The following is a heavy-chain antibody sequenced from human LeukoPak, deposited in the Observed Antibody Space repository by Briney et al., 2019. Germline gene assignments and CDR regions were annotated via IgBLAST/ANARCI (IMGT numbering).Heavy chain of an antibody. V-gene: IGHV4-30-2*01. J-gene: IGHJ5*02. CDR3: ARRHDYYYGSGSHNNWFDP. Sequence: SQTLSLTCAVSGGSISSGGYSWNWIRQPPGKGLEWIGEINHSGSTNYNPSLKSRVNILVDTSKKQFSLKVNSVTAADTAVYYCARRHDYYYGSGSHNNWFDPWGQGSLVTVSS. CDR2: INHSGST. CDR1: GGSISSGGYS. D-gene: IGHD3-10*01.